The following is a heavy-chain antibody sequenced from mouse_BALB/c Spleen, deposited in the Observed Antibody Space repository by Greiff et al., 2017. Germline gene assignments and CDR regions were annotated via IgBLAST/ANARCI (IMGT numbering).Heavy chain of an antibody. CDR3: AREGSAPPLGQTWFAY. CDR2: ISYSGST. D-gene: IGHD4-1*01. V-gene: IGHV3-2*02. J-gene: IGHJ3*01. Sequence: EVQLQQSGPGLVKPSQSLSLTCTVTGYSITSDYAWNWIRQFPGNKLEWMGYISYSGSTSYNPSLKSRISITRDTSKNQFFLQLNSVTTEDTATYYCAREGSAPPLGQTWFAYWGQGTLVAVSA. CDR1: GYSITSDYA.